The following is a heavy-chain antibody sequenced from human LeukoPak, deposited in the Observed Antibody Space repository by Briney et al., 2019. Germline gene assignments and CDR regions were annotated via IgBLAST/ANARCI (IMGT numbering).Heavy chain of an antibody. CDR3: AKGENRDSNGFYDS. V-gene: IGHV3-30*02. Sequence: SGGSLRLSCVASGFTFSSYGMHWVRQAPGKGLEWVTFIRYDGSTKDYADSVKGRFTISRDNSKNTLYLQMNSLRPEDTALYYCAKGENRDSNGFYDSWGQGTLVTVTS. D-gene: IGHD3-22*01. CDR2: IRYDGSTK. J-gene: IGHJ4*02. CDR1: GFTFSSYG.